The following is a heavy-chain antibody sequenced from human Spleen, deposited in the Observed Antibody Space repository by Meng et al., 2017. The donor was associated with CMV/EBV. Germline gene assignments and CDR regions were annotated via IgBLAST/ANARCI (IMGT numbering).Heavy chain of an antibody. CDR1: GGSISSSSYY. V-gene: IGHV4-39*01. D-gene: IGHD6-13*01. CDR3: ARRLSGSWTEKDFDY. J-gene: IGHJ4*02. Sequence: SETLSLTCTVSGGSISSSSYYWGWIRQPPGKGLEWIGSIYYSGSTYYNPSLKSRVTISVDTSKNQFSLKLSSVTAADTAVYYCARRLSGSWTEKDFDYWGQGTLVTVSS. CDR2: IYYSGST.